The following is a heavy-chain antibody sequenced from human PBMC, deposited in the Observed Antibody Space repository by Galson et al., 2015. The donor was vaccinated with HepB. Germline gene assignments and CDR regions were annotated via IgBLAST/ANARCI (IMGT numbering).Heavy chain of an antibody. CDR1: GFTFSDYY. CDR2: ISSSGSTI. V-gene: IGHV3-11*01. D-gene: IGHD2-2*01. CDR3: ARDRGVYCSSTSCPKSGFDY. Sequence: LRLSCAASGFTFSDYYMSWIRQAPGKGLEWVSYISSSGSTIYYADSVKGRFTISRDNAKNSLYLQMNSLRAEDTAVYYCARDRGVYCSSTSCPKSGFDYWGQGTLVTVSS. J-gene: IGHJ4*02.